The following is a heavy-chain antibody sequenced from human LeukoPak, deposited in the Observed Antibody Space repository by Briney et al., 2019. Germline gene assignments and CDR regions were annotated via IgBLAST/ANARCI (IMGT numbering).Heavy chain of an antibody. CDR1: GGSISSDSYY. D-gene: IGHD2-2*01. CDR3: ARVDCISTSCPADY. Sequence: PSETLSLTCTVSGGSISSDSYYWNWIRQPPGKGLEWIGFIFYSGSTNYNPSLKSRVTISVDTSRNQFSLKLSSVTAADTAIYYCARVDCISTSCPADYWGQGTLVTVSS. V-gene: IGHV4-61*01. CDR2: IFYSGST. J-gene: IGHJ4*02.